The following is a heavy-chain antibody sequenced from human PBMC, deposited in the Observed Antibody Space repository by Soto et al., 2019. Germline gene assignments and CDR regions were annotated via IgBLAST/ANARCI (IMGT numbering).Heavy chain of an antibody. D-gene: IGHD1-20*01. CDR3: AKGGESYNWNPNWFDP. V-gene: IGHV1-69*13. J-gene: IGHJ5*02. CDR2: IIPIFGTA. Sequence: GASVKVSCKASGGTFSSYAISWVRQAPGQGLEWMGGIIPIFGTANYAQKFQGRVTITADESTSTAYMELSSLRSEDTAVYYCAKGGESYNWNPNWFDPWGQGTLVTVSS. CDR1: GGTFSSYA.